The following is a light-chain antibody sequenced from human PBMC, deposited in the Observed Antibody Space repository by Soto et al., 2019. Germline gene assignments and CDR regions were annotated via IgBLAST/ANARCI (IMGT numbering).Light chain of an antibody. Sequence: DVQMTQSPSSLSASVGDSLTLTCRASQTVTSYLNWYQQKPGKAPKLLIYAASTLQSGVPSRFTGSGSATEFTLTIISLQPEDFVTYYCQQSYRFPKTFGRGTKVDIK. J-gene: IGKJ1*01. CDR1: QTVTSY. V-gene: IGKV1-39*01. CDR2: AAS. CDR3: QQSYRFPKT.